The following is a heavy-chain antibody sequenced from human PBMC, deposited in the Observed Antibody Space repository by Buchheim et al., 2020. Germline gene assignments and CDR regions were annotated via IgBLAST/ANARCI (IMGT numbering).Heavy chain of an antibody. J-gene: IGHJ6*02. CDR1: GYTFTSYY. V-gene: IGHV1-46*01. CDR2: INPSGGST. Sequence: QVQLVQSGAEVKKPGASVKVSCKASGYTFTSYYMHWVRQAPGQGLEWMGIINPSGGSTSYAQKFQGRVTMTRDTSTSTAYMELSSLRSEDTAVYYCARVKYDFWSGYYTPEYYYYGMDVWGQGTT. CDR3: ARVKYDFWSGYYTPEYYYYGMDV. D-gene: IGHD3-3*01.